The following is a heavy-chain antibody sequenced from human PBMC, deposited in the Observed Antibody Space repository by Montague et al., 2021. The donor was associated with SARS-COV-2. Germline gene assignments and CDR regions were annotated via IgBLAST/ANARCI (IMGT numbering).Heavy chain of an antibody. V-gene: IGHV6-1*01. CDR1: GDSDARNSPA. CDR3: ARTSASSDY. D-gene: IGHD1-26*01. Sequence: CAISGDSDARNSPAWNWKRQTPSRGLGRQRRTYYRPKWKNDYAVSVKSRITINPDTSKNQISLQLNSVTPEDTAVYYCARTSASSDYWGQGTPVTVSS. CDR2: TYYRPKWKN. J-gene: IGHJ4*02.